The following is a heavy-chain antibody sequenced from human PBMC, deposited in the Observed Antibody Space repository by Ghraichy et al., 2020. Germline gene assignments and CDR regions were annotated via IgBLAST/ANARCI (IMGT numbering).Heavy chain of an antibody. D-gene: IGHD2-8*01. V-gene: IGHV4-59*01. Sequence: SETLSLTCSVSGVSMKNNYWSWIRQPPGKGLEWIAYIYYSGDTTYNPSFKSRVTLSIDTSKNQFSLKLNSVTAADTAVYYCARGPDDFTNGFGDWGQGTLVKISS. CDR3: ARGPDDFTNGFGD. CDR1: GVSMKNNY. CDR2: IYYSGDT. J-gene: IGHJ4*02.